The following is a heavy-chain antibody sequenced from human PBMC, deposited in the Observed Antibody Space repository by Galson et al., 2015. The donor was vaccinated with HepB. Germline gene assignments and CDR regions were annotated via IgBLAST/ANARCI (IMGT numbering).Heavy chain of an antibody. J-gene: IGHJ3*02. D-gene: IGHD3-16*01. Sequence: TLSLTCTVSGGSISSGGYYWSWIRQHPRKGLEWIGYIYYSGSTYYNPSLKSRVTISVDTSKSQFSLKLSSVTAADTAVYYCARGGGVVLTGAFDIWGQGTMVTVSS. V-gene: IGHV4-31*03. CDR1: GGSISSGGYY. CDR3: ARGGGVVLTGAFDI. CDR2: IYYSGST.